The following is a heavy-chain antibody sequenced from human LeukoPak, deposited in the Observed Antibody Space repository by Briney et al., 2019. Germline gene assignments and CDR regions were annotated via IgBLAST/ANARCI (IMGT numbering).Heavy chain of an antibody. V-gene: IGHV1-18*01. CDR3: ARDTIAARPGWFAP. J-gene: IGHJ5*02. CDR1: GYTFTTYG. D-gene: IGHD6-6*01. CDR2: ISAYNGNT. Sequence: ASVKVSCRASGYTFTTYGLNWVRQAPGLGLEWMGWISAYNGNTKDAEKFQDRVTMTTDTSTSTAYMELRNLRSDDTAVYYCARDTIAARPGWFAPWGQGTLVTVSS.